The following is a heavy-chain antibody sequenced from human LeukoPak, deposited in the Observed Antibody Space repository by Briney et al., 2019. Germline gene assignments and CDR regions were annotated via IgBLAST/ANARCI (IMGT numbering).Heavy chain of an antibody. D-gene: IGHD3-10*01. V-gene: IGHV4-34*01. CDR1: GGSFSGYY. CDR2: INHSGST. J-gene: IGHJ6*03. Sequence: PSETLSLTCAVSGGSFSGYYWSWIRQPPGKGLEWIGEINHSGSTNYNPSLKSRVTISVDTSKNQFSLKLSSVTAADTAVYYCARERYYGSGRKTWGHYMDVWGKGTTVTVSS. CDR3: ARERYYGSGRKTWGHYMDV.